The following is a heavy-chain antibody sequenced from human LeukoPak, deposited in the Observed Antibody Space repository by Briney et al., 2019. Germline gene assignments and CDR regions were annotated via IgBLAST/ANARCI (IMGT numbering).Heavy chain of an antibody. D-gene: IGHD1-7*01. Sequence: PGGSLRPSCAASGFTFSTYWMSWVRQAPGKGLEWVANIRQDGSEKYYVGSVKGRFTISRDNAKNSLYLQMNSLRAEDTAVYYCVGTIAYRGSEYWGQGALVTVSS. CDR2: IRQDGSEK. CDR3: VGTIAYRGSEY. CDR1: GFTFSTYW. V-gene: IGHV3-7*03. J-gene: IGHJ4*02.